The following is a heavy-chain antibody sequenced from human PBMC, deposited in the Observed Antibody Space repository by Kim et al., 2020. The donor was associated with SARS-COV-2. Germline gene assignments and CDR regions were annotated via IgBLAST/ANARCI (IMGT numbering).Heavy chain of an antibody. Sequence: IDAQKFQGRVTMTEDTSTDTAYMELSSLRSEDTAVYYCATDRMVRGVPDYWGQGTLVTVSS. J-gene: IGHJ4*02. CDR3: ATDRMVRGVPDY. D-gene: IGHD3-10*01. V-gene: IGHV1-24*01.